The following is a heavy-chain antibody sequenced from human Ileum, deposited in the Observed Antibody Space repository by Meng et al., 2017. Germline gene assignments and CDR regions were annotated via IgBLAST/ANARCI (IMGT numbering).Heavy chain of an antibody. CDR3: ARTSGAGNIGFFDY. Sequence: QAVAVMYKPLPTLIRTCAFSGNSVSSNSPSWNWIMQAPSIGREWLVRTYYRSKWYSGYAVSVKSRITINPDTSKYQFFLQLNSVTPEDTSLYYCARTSGAGNIGFFDYWCQGTLVTVAS. V-gene: IGHV6-1*02. CDR2: TYYRSKWYS. D-gene: IGHD1-26*01. J-gene: IGHJ4*02. CDR1: GNSVSSNSPS.